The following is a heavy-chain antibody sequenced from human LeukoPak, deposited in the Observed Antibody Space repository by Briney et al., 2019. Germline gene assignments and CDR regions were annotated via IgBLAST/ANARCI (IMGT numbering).Heavy chain of an antibody. CDR1: GGSISSYD. CDR2: IYYSGST. V-gene: IGHV4-59*01. Sequence: SEILSLTCTVSGGSISSYDWNWIRQPPGKGLEWVGYIYYSGSTNYNPSLMNRVSIFVETNKNQFFLRLSTVLAADTAVYYCARVSGCSGGSCYSPSYYYYYYMDVWGKGTTVTVSS. J-gene: IGHJ6*03. CDR3: ARVSGCSGGSCYSPSYYYYYYMDV. D-gene: IGHD2-15*01.